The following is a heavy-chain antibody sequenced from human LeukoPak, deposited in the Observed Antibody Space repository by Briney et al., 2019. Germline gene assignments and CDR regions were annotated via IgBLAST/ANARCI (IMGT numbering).Heavy chain of an antibody. CDR3: ATDCSGGSCYLGP. J-gene: IGHJ4*02. V-gene: IGHV4-59*08. Sequence: SETLSLTCTVSGGSISSYYWSWIRQPPGKGLEWIGYIYYSGSTNYNPSLKSRVTISVDTSKNQFSLKLSSVTAADTAVYYCATDCSGGSCYLGPWGQGTLVTVSS. CDR1: GGSISSYY. CDR2: IYYSGST. D-gene: IGHD2-15*01.